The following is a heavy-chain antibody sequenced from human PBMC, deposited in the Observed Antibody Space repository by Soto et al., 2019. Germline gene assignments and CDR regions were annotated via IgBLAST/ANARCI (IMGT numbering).Heavy chain of an antibody. D-gene: IGHD4-4*01. J-gene: IGHJ3*02. V-gene: IGHV3-21*06. Sequence: LRLSCAASGFTFNIYTMNWVRRAPGKGLEWVSSISSGSTYISYADSVKGRFIISRDNAKNSLYLQMISLGVEDTAVYYCARDRTNGLYSNDAFDIWGQGTMVTVSS. CDR1: GFTFNIYT. CDR3: ARDRTNGLYSNDAFDI. CDR2: ISSGSTYI.